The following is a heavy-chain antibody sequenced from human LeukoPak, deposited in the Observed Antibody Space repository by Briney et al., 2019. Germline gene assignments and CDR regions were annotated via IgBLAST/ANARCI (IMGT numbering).Heavy chain of an antibody. CDR1: GFIFTNAW. D-gene: IGHD1-26*01. CDR3: ATDRLTVGALGIVY. CDR2: IKSKSDGGTT. Sequence: GGSLRLSCAASGFIFTNAWMTWVRQAPGKGLEWVGRIKSKSDGGTTDYAAPVKGRFTISGNDSKKTLYLQMNSLKTEDTAVYYCATDRLTVGALGIVYWGQGTLVTVSS. V-gene: IGHV3-15*05. J-gene: IGHJ4*02.